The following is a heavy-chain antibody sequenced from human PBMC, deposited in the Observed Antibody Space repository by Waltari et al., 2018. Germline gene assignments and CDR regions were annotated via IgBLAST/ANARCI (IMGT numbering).Heavy chain of an antibody. V-gene: IGHV3-74*01. CDR2: IKTDVRTT. D-gene: IGHD2-8*02. CDR3: AGSSWWFNSDY. CDR1: GLTFSNYW. J-gene: IGHJ4*02. Sequence: VQLVESGGGLVQPGGSLKLSCVVSGLTFSNYWMHWVRQVPGQGLVWLSRIKTDVRTTNYADSVKGRFTISRDNSRNTLFLQMNSLRADDTALYYCAGSSWWFNSDYWGQGTLVIVSS.